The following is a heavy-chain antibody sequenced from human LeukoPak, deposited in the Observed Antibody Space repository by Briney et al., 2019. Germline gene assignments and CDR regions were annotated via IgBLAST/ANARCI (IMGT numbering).Heavy chain of an antibody. D-gene: IGHD1-1*01. Sequence: IXXVXQXXXXXXXXXXIIYPGDSDTRYSPSFQGQVTISADKSISTAYLQWSSLKASDTAMYYCARQLESHRTNYFDYWGQGTLVTVSS. J-gene: IGHJ4*02. V-gene: IGHV5-51*01. CDR2: IYPGDSDT. CDR3: ARQLESHRTNYFDY.